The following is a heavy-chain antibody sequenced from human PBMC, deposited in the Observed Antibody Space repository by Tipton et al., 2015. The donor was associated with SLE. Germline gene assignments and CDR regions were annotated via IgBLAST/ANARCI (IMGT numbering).Heavy chain of an antibody. CDR2: VYHNGDT. D-gene: IGHD1-26*01. Sequence: TLSLTCEVSGYSISSAYYWGWIRQPPGKGLEWIGNVYHNGDTHYNPSLKSRVTMSVDSSRNQFSLRLTSVTAADTAVYYCARGSPTSDWYFDLWGRGTLVTVSS. J-gene: IGHJ2*01. CDR1: GYSISSAYY. V-gene: IGHV4-38-2*01. CDR3: ARGSPTSDWYFDL.